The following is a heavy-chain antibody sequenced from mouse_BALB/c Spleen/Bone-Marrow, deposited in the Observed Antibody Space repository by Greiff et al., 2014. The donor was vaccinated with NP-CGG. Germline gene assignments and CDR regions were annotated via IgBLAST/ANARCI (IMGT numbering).Heavy chain of an antibody. D-gene: IGHD2-2*01. Sequence: EVKLVESGGGLVKPGGSLKLSCAASGLTFSSYAMSWVRQTPEKRLEWVASISSGGSTYYPDSVKGRFTISRDNARNILYLQMSSLRSEDTAMYYCAREMVTGFAYWGQGTLVTVSA. CDR1: GLTFSSYA. CDR3: AREMVTGFAY. V-gene: IGHV5-6-5*01. CDR2: ISSGGST. J-gene: IGHJ3*01.